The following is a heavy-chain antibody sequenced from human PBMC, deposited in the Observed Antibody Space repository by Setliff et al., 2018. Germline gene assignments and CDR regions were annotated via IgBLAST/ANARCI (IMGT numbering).Heavy chain of an antibody. V-gene: IGHV4-59*01. CDR1: GGSISSSY. J-gene: IGHJ5*02. Sequence: ETLSLTCTVSGGSISSSYWSWIRQPPGKGLEWIGYIYSSGSTNYNPSLKSRVTISVDTSKNQFSLKLSSVTAADTAVYYCARAAKYDSSSYYGLWLDPWGQGTLVTVSS. CDR2: IYSSGST. CDR3: ARAAKYDSSSYYGLWLDP. D-gene: IGHD3-22*01.